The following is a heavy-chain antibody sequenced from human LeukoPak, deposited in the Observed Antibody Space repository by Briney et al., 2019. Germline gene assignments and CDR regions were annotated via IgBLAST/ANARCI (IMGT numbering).Heavy chain of an antibody. CDR2: ISGSGGST. D-gene: IGHD2-15*01. Sequence: GGSLRLSCAASGFTFSSYAMSWVRQAPGKGLEWVSAISGSGGSTYYADSVKGRFTISRDNSKNTLYPQMNSLRAEDTAVYYCAKVVGEYCSGGSCYLGAFDIWGQGTMVTVSS. J-gene: IGHJ3*02. CDR3: AKVVGEYCSGGSCYLGAFDI. V-gene: IGHV3-23*01. CDR1: GFTFSSYA.